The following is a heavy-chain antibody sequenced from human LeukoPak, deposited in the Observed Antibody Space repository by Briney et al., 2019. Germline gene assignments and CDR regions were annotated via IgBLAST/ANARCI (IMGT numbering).Heavy chain of an antibody. CDR3: ARAQFRGSYLVFVFDP. V-gene: IGHV1-69*13. Sequence: ASVKVSCKASGGTFSSYAISWVRQAPGQGLEWMGGIIPIFGTANYAQKFQGRVTIIADESTSTAYMELSSLRSEDTAVYYCARAQFRGSYLVFVFDPWGQGTLVTVSS. J-gene: IGHJ5*02. CDR1: GGTFSSYA. D-gene: IGHD1-26*01. CDR2: IIPIFGTA.